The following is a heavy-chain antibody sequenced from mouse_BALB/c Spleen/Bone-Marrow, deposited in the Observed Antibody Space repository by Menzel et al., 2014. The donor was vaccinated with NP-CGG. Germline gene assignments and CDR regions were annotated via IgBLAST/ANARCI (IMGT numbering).Heavy chain of an antibody. CDR3: ARRYGSSYRYWYFDV. J-gene: IGHJ1*01. D-gene: IGHD1-1*01. V-gene: IGHV4-1*02. CDR1: GSDFSRFW. Sequence: VQLQQSGGGLVQPGGSLKVSCAASGSDFSRFWMSWVRQAPGKGLEWIGEINPDSSTINYTPSLKDKFIISRDSAKNTLYLQMSKVRSEDTALYYCARRYGSSYRYWYFDVWGAGTTVTVSS. CDR2: INPDSSTI.